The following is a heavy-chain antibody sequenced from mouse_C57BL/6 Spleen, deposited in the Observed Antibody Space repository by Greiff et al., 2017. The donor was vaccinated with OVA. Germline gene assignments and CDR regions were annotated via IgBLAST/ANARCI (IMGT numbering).Heavy chain of an antibody. Sequence: VQLQQSGAELVKPEASVKISCKASGYAFSSYWMNWVKQRPGKGLEWIGQIYPGDGDTNYNGKFKGKATLTADKSSSTAYMQLSSLTSEDSAVYFCARSSNYWYFDVWGTGTTVTVSS. J-gene: IGHJ1*03. V-gene: IGHV1-80*01. CDR1: GYAFSSYW. CDR2: IYPGDGDT. D-gene: IGHD2-5*01. CDR3: ARSSNYWYFDV.